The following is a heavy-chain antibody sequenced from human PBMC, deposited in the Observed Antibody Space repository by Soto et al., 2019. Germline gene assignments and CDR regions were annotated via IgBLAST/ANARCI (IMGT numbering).Heavy chain of an antibody. V-gene: IGHV3-23*01. D-gene: IGHD1-1*01. J-gene: IGHJ4*02. Sequence: EVQLLESGGRLVQPGGSLTLSCAASGFTFSTYAMAWVRQAPGKGLEWVSGVSASGLNTDYADPVKGRFYISRDNSKNTVSLHMNRLRAEDTGLYYCAKDRPRSPSGYFFEYWGQGTPVTVSS. CDR1: GFTFSTYA. CDR2: VSASGLNT. CDR3: AKDRPRSPSGYFFEY.